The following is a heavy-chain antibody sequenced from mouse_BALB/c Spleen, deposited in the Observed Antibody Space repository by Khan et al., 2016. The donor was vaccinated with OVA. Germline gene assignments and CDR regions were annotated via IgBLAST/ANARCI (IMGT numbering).Heavy chain of an antibody. CDR2: INPSNGDT. CDR3: ARSGYGNPFAY. Sequence: QVQLQQPGAELVKPGASVKISCKASGYTFTSFYMYWVKQRPGQGLEWIGGINPSNGDTHFYEKFKSKATLTVDKSSTTAYMQFSSLTSEDSAVYYCARSGYGNPFAYWGQETLVTVSA. CDR1: GYTFTSFY. V-gene: IGHV1S81*02. J-gene: IGHJ3*01. D-gene: IGHD2-1*01.